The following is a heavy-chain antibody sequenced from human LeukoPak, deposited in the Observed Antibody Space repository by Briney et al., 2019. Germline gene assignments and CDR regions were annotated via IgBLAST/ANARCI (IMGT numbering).Heavy chain of an antibody. CDR2: IGSSSDYI. V-gene: IGHV3-21*06. D-gene: IGHD2-15*01. J-gene: IGHJ4*02. CDR3: ARDSPRYCSGGSCYGVDY. Sequence: GGSLRLSCAASGFSFATYSMNWVRQAPGKGLEWVSSIGSSSDYIHYADSVKGRFTNSRDDAQNSLYLQMNSLRAEDTAVYYCARDSPRYCSGGSCYGVDYWGQGTLVTVSS. CDR1: GFSFATYS.